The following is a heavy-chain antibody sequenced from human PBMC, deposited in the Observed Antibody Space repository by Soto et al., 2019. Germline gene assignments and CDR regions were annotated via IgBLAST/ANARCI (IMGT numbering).Heavy chain of an antibody. Sequence: ASVKVSCKASGYTFTSYGISWVRQAPGQGLEWMGWISAYNGNTNYAQKLQGRVTMTTDTSTSTAYMELRSLRSDDTAVYYFARRGGYYDSSGYYPWFDPWGQGTLVTVSS. CDR1: GYTFTSYG. J-gene: IGHJ5*02. CDR2: ISAYNGNT. CDR3: ARRGGYYDSSGYYPWFDP. V-gene: IGHV1-18*01. D-gene: IGHD3-22*01.